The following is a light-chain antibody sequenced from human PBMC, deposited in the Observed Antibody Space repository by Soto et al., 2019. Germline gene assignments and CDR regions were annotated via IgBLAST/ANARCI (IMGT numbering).Light chain of an antibody. CDR1: QGVGNNY. CDR3: QQYVSTPWT. J-gene: IGKJ1*01. Sequence: EIVLTQSPGTLSLFPGERATLSCRASQGVGNNYLAWYQQRPGQAPSLLIYGASSRASGIPDRFSGSGSGTDFTLTITRLEPEDFAVYFCQQYVSTPWTFGQGTKVEIK. CDR2: GAS. V-gene: IGKV3-20*01.